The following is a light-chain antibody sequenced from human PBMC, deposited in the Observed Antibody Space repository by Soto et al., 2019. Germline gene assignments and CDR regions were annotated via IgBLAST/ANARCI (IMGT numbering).Light chain of an antibody. Sequence: QSVLTQPPSASGTPGQRVTISCSGSSSNIGSKTVNWYQQHPGTAPKLLIYSNNQRPSGVPDRFSGSKSGTSASLAISGLQSEDEADYYCAAWDDSMNGVVFGGGTKVTVL. CDR2: SNN. CDR3: AAWDDSMNGVV. J-gene: IGLJ2*01. CDR1: SSNIGSKT. V-gene: IGLV1-44*01.